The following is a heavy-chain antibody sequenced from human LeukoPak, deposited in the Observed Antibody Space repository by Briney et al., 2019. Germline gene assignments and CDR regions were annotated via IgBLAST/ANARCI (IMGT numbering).Heavy chain of an antibody. CDR3: ARGRLPDFGVVIAPYYYYMDV. CDR1: GGSFSGYY. CDR2: INHSGST. Sequence: PSETLSLTCAVYGGSFSGYYWSWIRQPPGKGLEWIGEINHSGSTNYNPSLKSRVTISVDTSKNQFSLKLSSVTAADTAVYYCARGRLPDFGVVIAPYYYYMDVWGKGTTVTVSS. V-gene: IGHV4-34*01. J-gene: IGHJ6*03. D-gene: IGHD3-3*01.